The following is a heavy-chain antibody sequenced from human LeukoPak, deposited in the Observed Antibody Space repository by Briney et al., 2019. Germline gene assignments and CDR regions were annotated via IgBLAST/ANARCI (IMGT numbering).Heavy chain of an antibody. CDR3: ARARLSGSYSYYYYGMDV. Sequence: PGGSLRLSCAASGFTFSSYAMHWVRQAPGKGLEWVAVISYDGSNKYYADSVKGRFTISRDNSNNTLYLQMTSLRAEDTAVYYCARARLSGSYSYYYYGMDVWGQGTTVTVSS. CDR2: ISYDGSNK. J-gene: IGHJ6*02. D-gene: IGHD1-26*01. CDR1: GFTFSSYA. V-gene: IGHV3-30*04.